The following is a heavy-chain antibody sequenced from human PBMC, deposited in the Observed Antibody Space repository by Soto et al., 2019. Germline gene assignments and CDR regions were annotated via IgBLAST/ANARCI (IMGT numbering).Heavy chain of an antibody. J-gene: IGHJ4*02. CDR1: GASISSSSYY. D-gene: IGHD3-3*01. CDR2: VYFGGST. CDR3: ATQGFCSGNDCPLRPYFAN. Sequence: SETLSLTCTVSGASISSSSYYWGWIRQPPGRGLESIGHVYFGGSTYYNKSLKSQINLSLDTSKKQFSLKLSSVTAADTAVYYCATQGFCSGNDCPLRPYFANWGQGTLVTVSS. V-gene: IGHV4-39*01.